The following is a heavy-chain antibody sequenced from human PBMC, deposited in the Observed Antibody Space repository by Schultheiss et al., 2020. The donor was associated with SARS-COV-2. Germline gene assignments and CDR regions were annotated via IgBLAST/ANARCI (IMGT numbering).Heavy chain of an antibody. J-gene: IGHJ4*02. V-gene: IGHV4-30-2*01. D-gene: IGHD3-10*01. CDR2: INHSGST. CDR1: GGSISSGGYS. CDR3: ARRMGFGDWSFDS. Sequence: LRLSCTVSGGSISSGGYSWSWIRQPPGKGLEWIGEINHSGSTNYNPSLKSRVTISVDASKNQFSLKLTSVTAADTAVYYCARRMGFGDWSFDSWGQGTLVTVSS.